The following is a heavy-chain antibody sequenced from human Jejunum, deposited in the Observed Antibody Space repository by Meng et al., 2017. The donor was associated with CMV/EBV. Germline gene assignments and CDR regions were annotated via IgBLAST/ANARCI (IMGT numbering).Heavy chain of an antibody. V-gene: IGHV4-39*07. Sequence: TVSGGSITSGNYYWGWVRQPPEKGLEWIGSIYYNGNTYYNALLQSRVTMSRDTSRSQFSLKLGSVTAADTAVYYCVRDEGHWLIDFWGQGTSVTVSS. CDR1: GGSITSGNYY. CDR3: VRDEGHWLIDF. D-gene: IGHD6-19*01. J-gene: IGHJ4*02. CDR2: IYYNGNT.